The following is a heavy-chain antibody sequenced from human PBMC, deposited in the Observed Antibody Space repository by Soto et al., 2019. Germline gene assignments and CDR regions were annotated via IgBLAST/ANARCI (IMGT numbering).Heavy chain of an antibody. Sequence: SETLSLTCTVSGGSISSGGYYWSWIRQHPGKGLEWTGYIYYSGSTYYNPSLKSRVTISVDTSKNQFSLKLSSVTAADTAVYYCARDNFWSGYQLDYWGQGTLVTVPS. D-gene: IGHD3-3*01. CDR2: IYYSGST. V-gene: IGHV4-31*03. J-gene: IGHJ4*02. CDR1: GGSISSGGYY. CDR3: ARDNFWSGYQLDY.